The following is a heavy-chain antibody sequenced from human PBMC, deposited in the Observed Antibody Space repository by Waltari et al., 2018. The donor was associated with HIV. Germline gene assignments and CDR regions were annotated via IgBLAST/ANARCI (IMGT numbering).Heavy chain of an antibody. J-gene: IGHJ4*02. V-gene: IGHV3-23*01. D-gene: IGHD1-26*01. CDR3: GSLAGPWGAVAQDTGY. CDR2: ITGNGLRT. Sequence: EVQVLESGGGLAQPGGSLRLSCTASGFTFRNFAMTWARQAPGKGLEWVSIITGNGLRTYYADSVKGRFTISRDNSMDTLYLQMNSLRAEDTALYYCGSLAGPWGAVAQDTGYWGQGTLVTVSS. CDR1: GFTFRNFA.